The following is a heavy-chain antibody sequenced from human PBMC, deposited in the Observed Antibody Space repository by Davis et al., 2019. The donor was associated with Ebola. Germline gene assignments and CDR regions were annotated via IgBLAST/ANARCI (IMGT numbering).Heavy chain of an antibody. D-gene: IGHD6-19*01. CDR3: AKGEDSSGWSFDY. CDR1: GFTFSSYG. V-gene: IGHV3-33*06. CDR2: IWYDGSNK. Sequence: GGSLRLSCAASGFTFSSYGMHWVRQAPGKGLEWVAVIWYDGSNKYYADSVKGRFTISRDNSKNTLYLQMNSLRAEDTAVYYCAKGEDSSGWSFDYWGQGTLVTVSS. J-gene: IGHJ4*02.